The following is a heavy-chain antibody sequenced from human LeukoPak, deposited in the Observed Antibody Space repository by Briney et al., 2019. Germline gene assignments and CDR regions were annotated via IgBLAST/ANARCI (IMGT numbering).Heavy chain of an antibody. CDR2: IYYSGST. CDR1: GGSISNYY. J-gene: IGHJ4*02. CDR3: ARQEDVVVVAAIPRFDY. D-gene: IGHD2-15*01. V-gene: IGHV4-59*08. Sequence: SETLSLTCTVSGGSISNYYWGWFRQPPGKGLEWIGYIYYSGSTNYNPSLKSRVAISVDTSKDQFSLKLRSVTAADTAVYYCARQEDVVVVAAIPRFDYWGQGTLVTVSS.